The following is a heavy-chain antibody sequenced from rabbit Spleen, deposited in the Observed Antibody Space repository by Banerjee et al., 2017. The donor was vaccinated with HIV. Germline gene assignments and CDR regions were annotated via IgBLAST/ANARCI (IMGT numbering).Heavy chain of an antibody. Sequence: QQQLEESGGGLVKPGGTLTLTCKASGFSFSDRDVMCWVRQAPGKGLEWIGCIYTGNGKTYYASWAKGRFTISKASSTTVTLQMTSLTAADTATYFCARDTGSYDYIDVYFNFWGPGTLVTVS. J-gene: IGHJ4*01. CDR2: IYTGNGKT. V-gene: IGHV1S45*01. D-gene: IGHD6-1*01. CDR1: GFSFSDRDV. CDR3: ARDTGSYDYIDVYFNF.